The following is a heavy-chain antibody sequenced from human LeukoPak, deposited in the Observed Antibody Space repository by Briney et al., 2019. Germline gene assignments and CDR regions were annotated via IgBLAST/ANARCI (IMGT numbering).Heavy chain of an antibody. Sequence: SETLSLTCTVSGGSISSGGYYWSWIRQHPGKGLEWIGYIYYSGSTYYNPSLKSRVTISVDTSENQFSLKLSSVTAADTAVYYCARVVGIVATIWFDYWGQGTLVTVSS. CDR2: IYYSGST. D-gene: IGHD5-12*01. CDR3: ARVVGIVATIWFDY. J-gene: IGHJ4*02. V-gene: IGHV4-31*03. CDR1: GGSISSGGYY.